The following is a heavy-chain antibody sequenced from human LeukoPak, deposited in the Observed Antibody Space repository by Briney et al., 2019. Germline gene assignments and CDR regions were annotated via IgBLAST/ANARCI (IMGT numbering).Heavy chain of an antibody. V-gene: IGHV3-23*01. CDR3: ATSRSSGYYITALFDY. D-gene: IGHD3-22*01. CDR1: GFTFSSYA. CDR2: ISGSGGTT. J-gene: IGHJ4*02. Sequence: PGGALRLSCAASGFTFSSYAMSWVREAPGKGLEWVSAISGSGGTTYYADSVKGRFTISRDNSKNTLYLQMNSLRVEDTAVYYCATSRSSGYYITALFDYWGQGTLVTVSS.